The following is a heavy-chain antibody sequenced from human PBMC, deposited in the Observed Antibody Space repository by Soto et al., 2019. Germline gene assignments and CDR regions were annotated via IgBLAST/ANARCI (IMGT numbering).Heavy chain of an antibody. V-gene: IGHV3-74*01. CDR2: INSDGSST. Sequence: EVQLVESGGGLVQPGGSLRLSCAASGFTFSTHWMHWVRQAPGKGLVWVSRINSDGSSTTYADSVKGRFTISRDNANKPVYLHVNILSAEYTGVYYCFGGYYWGQGAVVTVSS. CDR3: FGGYY. CDR1: GFTFSTHW. J-gene: IGHJ4*02. D-gene: IGHD3-10*01.